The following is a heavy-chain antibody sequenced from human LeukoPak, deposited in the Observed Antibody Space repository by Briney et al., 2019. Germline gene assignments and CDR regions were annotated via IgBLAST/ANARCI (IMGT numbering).Heavy chain of an antibody. CDR2: IYSGGTT. CDR1: GFTVSSNY. Sequence: GGSLRLSCAASGFTVSSNYMTWVRQAPGKGLEWVSVIYSGGTTYYADSVKGRFTISRDSSKNTLYLHMNSLRAEDTAVYFCARGLLREYAFDIWGQGTMVTVS. V-gene: IGHV3-66*01. CDR3: ARGLLREYAFDI. D-gene: IGHD2-15*01. J-gene: IGHJ3*02.